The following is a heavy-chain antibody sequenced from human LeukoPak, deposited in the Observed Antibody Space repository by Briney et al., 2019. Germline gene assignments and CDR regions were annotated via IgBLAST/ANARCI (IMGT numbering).Heavy chain of an antibody. CDR1: GYTLTGYY. CDR3: ARDWSGYSGYERYNWFDP. Sequence: ASVKVSCKASGYTLTGYYMHWVRQAPGQGLEWMGWINPNSGGTNYAQKFQGRVTMTRDTSISTAYTELSRLRSDDTAVYYCARDWSGYSGYERYNWFDPWGQGTLVTVSS. J-gene: IGHJ5*02. V-gene: IGHV1-2*02. CDR2: INPNSGGT. D-gene: IGHD5-12*01.